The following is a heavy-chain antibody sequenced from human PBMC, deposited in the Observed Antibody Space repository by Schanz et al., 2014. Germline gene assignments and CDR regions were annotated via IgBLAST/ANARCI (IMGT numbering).Heavy chain of an antibody. V-gene: IGHV3-21*02. CDR2: ISGTSSHI. J-gene: IGHJ3*02. CDR3: ATDYSGGGCHI. CDR1: GFPLSNYR. Sequence: EVRLVESGGGLVKPGGSLRLSCVVSGFPLSNYRMNWVRQSPGKGLEWVSCISGTSSHIYYADSVRGRFTISRDNSKNTLYLQMNSLRAEDTALYFCATDYSGGGCHIWGQGTMVTVSS. D-gene: IGHD6-19*01.